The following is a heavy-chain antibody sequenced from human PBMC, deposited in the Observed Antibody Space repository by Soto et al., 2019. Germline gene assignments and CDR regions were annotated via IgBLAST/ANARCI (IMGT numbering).Heavy chain of an antibody. Sequence: PSETLSLTCTVSGGSISSGGYYWSWIRQHPGKGLERIGYIYYSGSTYYNPALKSRVTISVDTSKNQFSLKLSSVTAADTAVYYCARGRSVWFGELSGSWFDPWGQGPLATVSS. CDR3: ARGRSVWFGELSGSWFDP. J-gene: IGHJ5*02. CDR1: GGSISSGGYY. V-gene: IGHV4-31*03. D-gene: IGHD3-10*01. CDR2: IYYSGST.